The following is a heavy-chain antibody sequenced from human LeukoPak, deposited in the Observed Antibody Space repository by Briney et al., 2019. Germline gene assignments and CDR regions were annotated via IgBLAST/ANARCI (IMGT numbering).Heavy chain of an antibody. CDR2: IYTSGST. Sequence: SETLSLTCTVSGGSINIYYWSWIRQSAGKGLEWIGRIYTSGSTNYNPSLKSRVTMSVDTSKKQFSLKLSSVTAADTAVYYCARSTYDSSGDYLHYLDYWGQGTLVTVSS. V-gene: IGHV4-4*07. J-gene: IGHJ4*02. D-gene: IGHD3-22*01. CDR1: GGSINIYY. CDR3: ARSTYDSSGDYLHYLDY.